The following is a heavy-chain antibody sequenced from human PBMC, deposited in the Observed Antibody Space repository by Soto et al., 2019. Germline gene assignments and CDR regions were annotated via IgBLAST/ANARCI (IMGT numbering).Heavy chain of an antibody. V-gene: IGHV3-30*10. CDR2: ISHDGSNK. CDR1: GFTFSNYA. J-gene: IGHJ4*02. Sequence: VQLVESGGGVVQPGRSLRLSCAASGFTFSNYAMHWVRQAPGKGLEWVAIISHDGSNKYYTDSAKGRFTISRDNSKNTLYLQMNSLRTEDTAIYYCARAITIFGVGPSDCWGQGTLVTVSS. CDR3: ARAITIFGVGPSDC. D-gene: IGHD3-3*01.